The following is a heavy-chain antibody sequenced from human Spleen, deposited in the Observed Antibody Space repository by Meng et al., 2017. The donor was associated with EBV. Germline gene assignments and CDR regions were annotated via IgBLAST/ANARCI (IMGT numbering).Heavy chain of an antibody. J-gene: IGHJ4*02. D-gene: IGHD2-2*01. CDR1: GYTFTSYA. CDR3: ARHLLPARHYYFDY. CDR2: INAGNGNT. V-gene: IGHV1-3*01. Sequence: QVQLVQSGAEVKKPGASVKVSCKSSGYTFTSYAMHWVRQAPGQRLEWMGWINAGNGNTKYSQKFQGRVTITRDTSASTAYMELRSLTSDDTALYYCARHLLPARHYYFDYWGQGTLVTVSS.